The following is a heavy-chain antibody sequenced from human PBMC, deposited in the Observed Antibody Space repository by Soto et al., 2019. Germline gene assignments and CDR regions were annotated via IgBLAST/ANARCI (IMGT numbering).Heavy chain of an antibody. J-gene: IGHJ4*02. CDR1: GDSVSSNSAA. CDR3: VRGRSVVVVVAAMSPYDY. D-gene: IGHD2-15*01. V-gene: IGHV6-1*01. CDR2: TYYRSKWYN. Sequence: PSQTLSLTCAISGDSVSSNSAAWNWIRQSPSRGLEWLGRTYYRSKWYNDYAVYVKSRITINPDTSKNQFSLQLNSVTPEVTAVFYCVRGRSVVVVVAAMSPYDYWGQGTLVTVSS.